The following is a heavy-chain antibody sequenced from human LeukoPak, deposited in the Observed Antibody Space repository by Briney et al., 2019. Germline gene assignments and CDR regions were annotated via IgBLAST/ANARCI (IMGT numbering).Heavy chain of an antibody. V-gene: IGHV3-21*01. CDR2: ISSTSTYK. D-gene: IGHD2-15*01. Sequence: GGSLRLSCAASGFTFSPYTMNWVRQAPGEGLEWVASISSTSTYKYYADSWKGRFIISRDNSKNSVYLQMNSLKVEDTAMYYCVRDPGVLAAPFDYWGQGTLVAVSS. CDR1: GFTFSPYT. J-gene: IGHJ4*02. CDR3: VRDPGVLAAPFDY.